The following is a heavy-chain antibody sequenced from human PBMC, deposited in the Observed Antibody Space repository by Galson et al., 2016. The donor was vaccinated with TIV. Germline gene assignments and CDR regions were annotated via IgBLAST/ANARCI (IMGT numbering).Heavy chain of an antibody. D-gene: IGHD3-16*01. Sequence: SLRLSCAASGFTLSSYWMTWVRLAPGKGLEWVANIKQDGSDKYYVDSVKGRFIISRDNSKNSLSLQMNSLRAEDTAIYYCARASRGGAREFDSWGQGTLVSVSS. CDR2: IKQDGSDK. CDR1: GFTLSSYW. J-gene: IGHJ4*02. V-gene: IGHV3-7*01. CDR3: ARASRGGAREFDS.